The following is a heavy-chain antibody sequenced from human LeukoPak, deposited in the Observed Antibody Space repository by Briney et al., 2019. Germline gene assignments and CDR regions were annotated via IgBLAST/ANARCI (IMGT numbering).Heavy chain of an antibody. CDR1: GFTFSSYS. CDR3: ARDRGRPAANDAFDI. V-gene: IGHV3-21*01. J-gene: IGHJ3*02. CDR2: ISSSSSYI. Sequence: GGSLRLSCAASGFTFSSYSMNWVRQAPGKGLEWVSSISSSSSYIYYADSVKGRFTIPRDNAKNSLYLQMNSLRAEDTAVYYCARDRGRPAANDAFDIWGQGTMVTVSS. D-gene: IGHD2-2*01.